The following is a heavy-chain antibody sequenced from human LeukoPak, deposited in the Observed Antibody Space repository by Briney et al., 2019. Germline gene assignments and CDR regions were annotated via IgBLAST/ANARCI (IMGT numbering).Heavy chain of an antibody. CDR2: IIPIFGAA. Sequence: SVKVSCKASGYTFTSYGISWVRQAPGQGLEWMGGIIPIFGAANYAQKFQGRVTIIADKSTSTAYMGLSSLRSEDTAVYYCASGKLLSSGRYYTQLPADYYYYMDVWGKGTTVTVSS. D-gene: IGHD3-10*02. J-gene: IGHJ6*03. CDR1: GYTFTSYG. CDR3: ASGKLLSSGRYYTQLPADYYYYMDV. V-gene: IGHV1-69*06.